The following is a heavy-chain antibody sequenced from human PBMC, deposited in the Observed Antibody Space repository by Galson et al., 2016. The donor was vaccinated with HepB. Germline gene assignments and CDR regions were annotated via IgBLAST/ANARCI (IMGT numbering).Heavy chain of an antibody. Sequence: SCKASGYTFTSYVVHWVRQAPGQRLEWMGWINAGNGNTKYSQRFQGRVTLTRHTSASTAYMELSRLKSEDTAVYYCARAPTMIVATVPVDYWGQGTLVTVSS. V-gene: IGHV1-3*01. CDR3: ARAPTMIVATVPVDY. CDR2: INAGNGNT. CDR1: GYTFTSYV. D-gene: IGHD3-22*01. J-gene: IGHJ4*02.